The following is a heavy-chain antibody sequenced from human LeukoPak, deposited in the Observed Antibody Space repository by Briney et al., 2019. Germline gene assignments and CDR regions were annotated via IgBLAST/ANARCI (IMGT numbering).Heavy chain of an antibody. V-gene: IGHV3-23*01. CDR2: INGGDYA. CDR1: GFTLRNYA. CDR3: ARDPNGDYVGAFDF. D-gene: IGHD4-17*01. J-gene: IGHJ3*01. Sequence: PGGSLRLSCVASGFTLRNYAVTWVRQAPGKGLEWVSSINGGDYAQYADSVKGRFTISRDNFKNTLYLQMNSLRAEDTAIYYCARDPNGDYVGAFDFWGQGTMVTVSS.